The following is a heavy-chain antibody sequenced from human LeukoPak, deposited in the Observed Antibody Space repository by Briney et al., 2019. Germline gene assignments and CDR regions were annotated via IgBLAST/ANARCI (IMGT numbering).Heavy chain of an antibody. D-gene: IGHD3-22*01. V-gene: IGHV3-21*01. CDR3: AREYYYDSTWFDP. J-gene: IGHJ5*02. CDR1: GFTFSSYS. CDR2: ISSSSSYI. Sequence: PGGSLRLSCAASGFTFSSYSMNWVRQAPGKGLEWVSSISSSSSYIYYADSVKGRFTISRDNTMNSLYLQMNSLRAEDTAVYYCAREYYYDSTWFDPWGQGTLVTVSS.